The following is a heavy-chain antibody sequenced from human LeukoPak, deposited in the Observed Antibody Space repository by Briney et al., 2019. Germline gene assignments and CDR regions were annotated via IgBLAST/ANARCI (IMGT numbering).Heavy chain of an antibody. CDR3: ASRIATAGSVDY. CDR2: IYSSGST. V-gene: IGHV3-53*01. CDR1: GFTVSSNY. D-gene: IGHD6-13*01. J-gene: IGHJ4*02. Sequence: GGSLRLSCAASGFTVSSNYMSWVRQAPGKGLEWVPVIYSSGSTYYAGSVKGRFTISRDNSKNTLHLQMNTLRAEDTAVYYCASRIATAGSVDYWGQGTLVTVSS.